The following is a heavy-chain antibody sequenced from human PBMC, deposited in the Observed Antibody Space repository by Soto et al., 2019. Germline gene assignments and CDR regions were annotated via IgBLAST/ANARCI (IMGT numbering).Heavy chain of an antibody. V-gene: IGHV3-13*01. D-gene: IGHD1-26*01. CDR3: ARGPYPIWGSGSYYFDY. J-gene: IGHJ4*01. Sequence: GGSLRLSCAASGFTFSSYAMSWVRQAPGKGLEWVSAIGTAGDTYYPGSVKGRFTISRENAKNSLYLQMNSLRAGDTAVYYCARGPYPIWGSGSYYFDYWGHGTLVTVSS. CDR1: GFTFSSYA. CDR2: IGTAGDT.